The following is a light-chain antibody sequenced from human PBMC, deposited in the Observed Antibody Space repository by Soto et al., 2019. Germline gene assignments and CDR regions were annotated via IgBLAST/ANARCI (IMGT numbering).Light chain of an antibody. V-gene: IGKV3-20*01. CDR2: GAS. CDR3: QQYGSSPLIS. CDR1: QTVSITY. Sequence: PGDSATLTFMARQTVSITYLTWYQQKPGQAPRLLIFGASKRATGIPDRFSGSGSGRDFTLTISGLEPEDFAVYYCQQYGSSPLISFGQGTRLEIK. J-gene: IGKJ5*01.